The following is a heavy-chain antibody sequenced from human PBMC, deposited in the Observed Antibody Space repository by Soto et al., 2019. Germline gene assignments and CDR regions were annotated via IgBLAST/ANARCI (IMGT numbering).Heavy chain of an antibody. J-gene: IGHJ3*02. Sequence: GESLKISCKGSGYSFTSYWIGWVRQMPGKGLEWMGIIYPGDSDTRYSPSFQGQVTISADKSISTAYLQWSSLEASDTAMYYCASLYYYDSSGYSQDAFDIWGQGTMVTVSS. CDR1: GYSFTSYW. CDR2: IYPGDSDT. D-gene: IGHD3-22*01. V-gene: IGHV5-51*01. CDR3: ASLYYYDSSGYSQDAFDI.